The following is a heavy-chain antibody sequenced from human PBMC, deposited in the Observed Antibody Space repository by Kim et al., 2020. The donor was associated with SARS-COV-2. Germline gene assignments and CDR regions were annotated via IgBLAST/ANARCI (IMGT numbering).Heavy chain of an antibody. D-gene: IGHD3-10*01. V-gene: IGHV3-64D*06. Sequence: GGSLRLSCSASGFTFSSYAMHWVRQAPGKGLEYVSAISSNGGSTYYADSVKGRFTISRDNSKNTLYLQMSSLSAEETAVYYCLKPSSGSYSLFPYYFDYWGQGPL. CDR1: GFTFSSYA. J-gene: IGHJ4*02. CDR2: ISSNGGST. CDR3: LKPSSGSYSLFPYYFDY.